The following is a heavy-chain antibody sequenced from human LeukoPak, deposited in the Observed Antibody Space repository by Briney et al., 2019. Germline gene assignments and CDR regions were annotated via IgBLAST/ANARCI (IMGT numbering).Heavy chain of an antibody. V-gene: IGHV3-73*01. Sequence: GGSLRLSCAASGFTFSGAAIHWVRQASGKGLEWVGRIRSKPNNYATAYGASVKGRFTISRDDSENTAYLQMNSLKSEDTAVYFCASELRYYFTMDVWGQGTTVTVSS. J-gene: IGHJ6*02. CDR3: ASELRYYFTMDV. CDR2: IRSKPNNYAT. D-gene: IGHD3-10*01. CDR1: GFTFSGAA.